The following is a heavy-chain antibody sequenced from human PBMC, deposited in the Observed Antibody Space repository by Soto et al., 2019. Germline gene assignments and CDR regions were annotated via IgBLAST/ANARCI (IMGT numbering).Heavy chain of an antibody. J-gene: IGHJ6*02. Sequence: QVPLVQSGAEVKKPGSSVKVSCKASGGTFSSYAISWVRQAPGQGLEWMGGIIPIFGTANYAQKFQGRVTITADKSTSTAYMELSSLRSEDTAVYYCARGGGRIVVVPAAKYGMDVWGQGTTVTVSS. CDR1: GGTFSSYA. CDR2: IIPIFGTA. D-gene: IGHD2-2*01. CDR3: ARGGGRIVVVPAAKYGMDV. V-gene: IGHV1-69*06.